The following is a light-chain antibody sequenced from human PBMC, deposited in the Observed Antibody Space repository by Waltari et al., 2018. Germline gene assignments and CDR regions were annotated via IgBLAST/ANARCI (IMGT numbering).Light chain of an antibody. V-gene: IGLV2-14*03. CDR1: NNDVGAYNY. J-gene: IGLJ3*02. Sequence: QSALTQPASVSGSPGQSIIISCAGTNNDVGAYNYVSWFQHHPGKAHKLIIHDVNKRPSGVSSRFSAAKSDNTASLTISGLQAEDEANYYCTSFRSGASWVFGGGTTLTVL. CDR2: DVN. CDR3: TSFRSGASWV.